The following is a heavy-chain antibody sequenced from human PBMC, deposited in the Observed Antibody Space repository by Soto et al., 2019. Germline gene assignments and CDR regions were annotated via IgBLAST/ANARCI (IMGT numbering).Heavy chain of an antibody. J-gene: IGHJ1*01. D-gene: IGHD3-10*01. CDR1: GGSFSGDY. Sequence: PEALSLSCAVYGGSFSGDYWSWIRQPPGKGLEWIGEINHSGSTNYNPSLKSRVTISVDTSKNQFSLKLSSVTAADTAVYYCARGRFYGSGSYYWFGGHFQHWAQGTLGTVS. V-gene: IGHV4-34*01. CDR2: INHSGST. CDR3: ARGRFYGSGSYYWFGGHFQH.